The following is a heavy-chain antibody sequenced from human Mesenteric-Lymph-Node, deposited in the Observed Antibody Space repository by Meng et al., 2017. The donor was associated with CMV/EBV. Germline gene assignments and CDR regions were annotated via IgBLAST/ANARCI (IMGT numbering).Heavy chain of an antibody. CDR3: ARGGASSIWFDP. CDR1: GGSISGYY. J-gene: IGHJ5*02. CDR2: ISDSGSP. V-gene: IGHV4-59*01. Sequence: SETLSLTCTVSGGSISGYYWSWIRQSPGKGLEYIGHISDSGSPDYNPSLQSRVTISADTSKTQFSLNVKSVTAADTAVYYCARGGASSIWFDPWGQGILVTVSS. D-gene: IGHD6-6*01.